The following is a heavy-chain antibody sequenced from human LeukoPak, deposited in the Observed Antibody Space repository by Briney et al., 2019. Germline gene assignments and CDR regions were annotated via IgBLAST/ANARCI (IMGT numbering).Heavy chain of an antibody. CDR2: INATGINT. J-gene: IGHJ4*02. V-gene: IGHV3-23*01. D-gene: IGHD6-19*01. Sequence: GGSLRLSCAASGFTFNTYAMTWVRQAPGKGLEWVSSINATGINTYYADSVRGRFTISRDNSKNTLYLQMNSLRAEDTAVYYCAKVPHSGWYNRYFDYWGQGTLVTVSS. CDR3: AKVPHSGWYNRYFDY. CDR1: GFTFNTYA.